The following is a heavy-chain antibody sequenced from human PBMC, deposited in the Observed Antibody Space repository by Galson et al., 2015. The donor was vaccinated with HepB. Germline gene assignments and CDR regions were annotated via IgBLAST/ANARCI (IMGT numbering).Heavy chain of an antibody. V-gene: IGHV1-69-2*01. CDR1: GYTFTDYY. J-gene: IGHJ4*02. D-gene: IGHD5-12*01. Sequence: VKVSCKVSGYTFTDYYMHWVQQAPGKGLEWMGLVDPEDGETIYAEKFQGRVTITADTSTDTAYMELSSLRSEDTAVYYCATVSVVATMGGGRDSDYWGQGTLVTVSS. CDR2: VDPEDGET. CDR3: ATVSVVATMGGGRDSDY.